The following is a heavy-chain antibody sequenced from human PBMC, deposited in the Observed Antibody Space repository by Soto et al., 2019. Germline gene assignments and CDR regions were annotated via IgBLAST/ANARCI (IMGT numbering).Heavy chain of an antibody. CDR2: ISSSSSYT. CDR3: ARDGPYYDSSGYYASRGGMDV. CDR1: GFTFSDYY. J-gene: IGHJ6*02. D-gene: IGHD3-22*01. Sequence: PGGSLRLSCAASGFTFSDYYMSWIRQAPGKGLEWVSYISSSSSYTNYADSVKGRFTISRDNAKNSLYLQMNSLRAEDTAVYYCARDGPYYDSSGYYASRGGMDVWVQGTTVTVSS. V-gene: IGHV3-11*06.